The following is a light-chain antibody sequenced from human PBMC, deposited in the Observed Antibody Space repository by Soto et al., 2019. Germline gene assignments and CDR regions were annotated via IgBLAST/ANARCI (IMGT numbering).Light chain of an antibody. Sequence: DIQMTQSPSTLSASVGDRVTITCRASQSISSWLAWYQQKPGKAPKLLIYDASSLESGVPSRFSGSGSGTEFTLTISRLQPDDFATYYCQQYNSYPYTFGQGTKLEIQ. CDR3: QQYNSYPYT. CDR1: QSISSW. V-gene: IGKV1-5*01. J-gene: IGKJ2*01. CDR2: DAS.